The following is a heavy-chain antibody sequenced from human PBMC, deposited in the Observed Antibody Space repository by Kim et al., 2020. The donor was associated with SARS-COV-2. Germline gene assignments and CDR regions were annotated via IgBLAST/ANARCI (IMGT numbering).Heavy chain of an antibody. CDR3: ARPYDTSSANWFDP. V-gene: IGHV1-3*01. D-gene: IGHD6-6*01. CDR2: IDAGNGNK. CDR1: GFTFTRSI. Sequence: ASVKVSCKTSGFTFTRSIIHWVRQAPGQRLEWMGWIDAGNGNKQYSQDFQGRLTITRDTSASTAYMELSSLTSKDTAVYYCARPYDTSSANWFDPWGQGTLVTVSS. J-gene: IGHJ5*02.